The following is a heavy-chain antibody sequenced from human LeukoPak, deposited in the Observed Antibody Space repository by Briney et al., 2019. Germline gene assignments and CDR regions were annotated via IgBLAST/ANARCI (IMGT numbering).Heavy chain of an antibody. D-gene: IGHD4-17*01. CDR2: ISYDGSNK. CDR3: ARSDYGDYDIVY. J-gene: IGHJ4*02. CDR1: GFTFSSYA. V-gene: IGHV3-30-3*01. Sequence: PGGSLRLSCAASGFTFSSYAMHWVRQAPGKGLEWVAVISYDGSNKYYADSVKGRFTISRDNSKNTLYLQMNSLRGEDTAVYYCARSDYGDYDIVYWGQGTLVTVSS.